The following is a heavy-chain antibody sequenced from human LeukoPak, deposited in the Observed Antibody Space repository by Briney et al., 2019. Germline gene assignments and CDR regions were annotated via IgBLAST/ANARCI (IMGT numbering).Heavy chain of an antibody. J-gene: IGHJ3*02. CDR3: ARVWRYYDSSGYYYLSAFDI. Sequence: GASVKVSCKASGGTFSSYAISWVRQAPGQGLEWMGGIIPIFGTANYAQKFQGRVTITADKSTSTAYMELSSLRSEDTAVYYCARVWRYYDSSGYYYLSAFDIWGQGTMVTVSS. CDR2: IIPIFGTA. V-gene: IGHV1-69*06. CDR1: GGTFSSYA. D-gene: IGHD3-22*01.